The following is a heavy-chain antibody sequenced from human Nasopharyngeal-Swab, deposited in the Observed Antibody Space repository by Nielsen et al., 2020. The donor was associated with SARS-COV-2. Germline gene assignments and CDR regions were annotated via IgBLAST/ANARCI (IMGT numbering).Heavy chain of an antibody. CDR3: AREVVGGPVDS. D-gene: IGHD1-26*01. J-gene: IGHJ4*02. CDR2: FYYSGIT. V-gene: IGHV4-59*12. Sequence: WIRQPPGKGLEWIGYFYYSGITNYNPSLKSRVTILIDTSKNQFSPKLNSVTAADTAVYYCAREVVGGPVDSWGQGTLVTVSS.